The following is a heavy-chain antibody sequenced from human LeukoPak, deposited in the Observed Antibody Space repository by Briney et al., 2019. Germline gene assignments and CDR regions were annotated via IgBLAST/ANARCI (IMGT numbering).Heavy chain of an antibody. CDR2: IYYSGST. J-gene: IGHJ4*02. D-gene: IGHD3-10*01. V-gene: IGHV4-59*01. Sequence: SETLSLTCTVSGGSISSYYWSWIRQPPGKGLEWIGYIYYSGSTNYNPSLKSRVTISVDTSKDQFSLKLSSVTAADTAVYYCARQWFGEFDYWGQGTLFTVSS. CDR1: GGSISSYY. CDR3: ARQWFGEFDY.